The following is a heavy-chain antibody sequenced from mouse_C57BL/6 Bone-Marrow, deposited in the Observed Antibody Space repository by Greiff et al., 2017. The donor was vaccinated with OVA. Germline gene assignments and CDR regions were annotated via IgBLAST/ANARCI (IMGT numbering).Heavy chain of an antibody. V-gene: IGHV1-82*01. CDR2: IYPGDGDT. D-gene: IGHD4-1*01. Sequence: QVQLQQSGPELVKPGASVKIYCKASGYAFSSSWMNWVKQRPGKGLEWIGRIYPGDGDTNYNGKFKGKATLTADKSSSTAYMQLSSLTSEDSAVYFCARGLGHFDYWGQGTTLTVSS. CDR1: GYAFSSSW. J-gene: IGHJ2*01. CDR3: ARGLGHFDY.